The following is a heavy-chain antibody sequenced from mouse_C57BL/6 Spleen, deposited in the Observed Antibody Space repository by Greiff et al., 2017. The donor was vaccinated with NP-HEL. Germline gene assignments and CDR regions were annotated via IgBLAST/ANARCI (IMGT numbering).Heavy chain of an antibody. J-gene: IGHJ3*01. CDR3: TGGIYYDYDGPLAY. D-gene: IGHD2-4*01. CDR1: GFTFSDAW. CDR2: IRNKANNHAT. Sequence: DVQLQESGGGLVQPGGSMKLSCAASGFTFSDAWMDWVRQSPEKGLEWVAEIRNKANNHATYYAESVKGRFTISRDDSKSSVYLQMNSLRAEDTGIYYCTGGIYYDYDGPLAYWGQGTLVTVSA. V-gene: IGHV6-6*01.